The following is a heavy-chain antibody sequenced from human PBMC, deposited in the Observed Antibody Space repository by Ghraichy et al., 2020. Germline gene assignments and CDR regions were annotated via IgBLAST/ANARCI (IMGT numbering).Heavy chain of an antibody. V-gene: IGHV4-59*01. CDR1: GGSISSYY. CDR2: IYYSGST. Sequence: SETLSLTCTVSGGSISSYYWSWIRQPPGKGLEWIGYIYYSGSTNYNPSLKSRVTISVDTSKNQFSLKLSSVTAADTAVYDCARGGSFSQIDYWGQGTLVTVSS. CDR3: ARGGSFSQIDY. J-gene: IGHJ4*02. D-gene: IGHD6-13*01.